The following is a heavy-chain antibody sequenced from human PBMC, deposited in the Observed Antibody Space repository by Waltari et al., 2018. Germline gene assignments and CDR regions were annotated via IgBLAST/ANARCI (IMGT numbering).Heavy chain of an antibody. V-gene: IGHV1-2*02. CDR3: AREYCGGDCRLFDY. Sequence: LVQSGSEVIKPGASVKVSCKVSRDAITEHYIHWVRQAPGQGLEGRGGINPNGGATNYARNFRGRITVTWDTSATTSSMGLSGLRSDDTAVYYCAREYCGGDCRLFDYWGQGTLVTVSS. J-gene: IGHJ4*01. CDR2: INPNGGAT. D-gene: IGHD2-21*02. CDR1: RDAITEHY.